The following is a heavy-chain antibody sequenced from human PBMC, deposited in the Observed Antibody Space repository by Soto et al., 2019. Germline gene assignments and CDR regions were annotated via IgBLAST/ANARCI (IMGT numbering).Heavy chain of an antibody. J-gene: IGHJ4*02. CDR3: ARGTKTRNWRDFDF. D-gene: IGHD1-1*01. CDR2: ITGSGGTT. CDR1: GFTFSTYD. Sequence: PGGSLRLSCAASGFTFSTYDMSWVRQAPGKGLEWVSVITGSGGTTNYADSVKGRFTISRDNSKNTLFLQMNSLRAEDTAVYYCARGTKTRNWRDFDFWGQGTLVTVSS. V-gene: IGHV3-23*01.